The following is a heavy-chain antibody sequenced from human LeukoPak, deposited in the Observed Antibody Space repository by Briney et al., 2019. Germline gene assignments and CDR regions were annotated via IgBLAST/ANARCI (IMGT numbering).Heavy chain of an antibody. CDR2: ISSSSSYI. CDR1: GFTFSTYS. V-gene: IGHV3-21*01. D-gene: IGHD4-17*01. Sequence: PGXSLRLSCAASGFTFSTYSMNWVRQAPGKGLEWVSSISSSSSYIYYYADSVKGRFTISRDNAKNSLYLQMNSLRAEDTAVYYCARFRRLDYGDPNYFDFWGQGTLVTVSS. CDR3: ARFRRLDYGDPNYFDF. J-gene: IGHJ4*02.